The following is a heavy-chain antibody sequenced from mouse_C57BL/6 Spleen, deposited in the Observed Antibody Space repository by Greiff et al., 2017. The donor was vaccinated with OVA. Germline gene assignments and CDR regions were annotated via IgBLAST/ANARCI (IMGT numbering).Heavy chain of an antibody. J-gene: IGHJ4*01. V-gene: IGHV1-26*01. CDR2: INPNNGGT. CDR1: GYTFTDYY. Sequence: EVKLQQSGPELVKPGASVKISCKASGYTFTDYYMNWVKQSHGKSLEWIGDINPNNGGTSYNQKFKGKATLTVDKSSSTAYMELRSLTSEDSAVYYCAREGTGAMDYWGQGTSVTVSS. D-gene: IGHD3-3*01. CDR3: AREGTGAMDY.